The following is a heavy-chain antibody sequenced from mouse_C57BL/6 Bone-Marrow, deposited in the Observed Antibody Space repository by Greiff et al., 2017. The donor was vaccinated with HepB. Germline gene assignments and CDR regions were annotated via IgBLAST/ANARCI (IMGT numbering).Heavy chain of an antibody. CDR3: ARSSYYYGSSFWYFDV. CDR2: IRNKANGYTT. D-gene: IGHD1-1*01. J-gene: IGHJ1*03. CDR1: GFTFTDYY. V-gene: IGHV7-3*01. Sequence: EVKVVESGGGLVQPGGSLSLSCAASGFTFTDYYMSWVRQPPGKALEWLGFIRNKANGYTTEYSASVKGRFTISRDTSQSILYLQMNALRAEDSATYYCARSSYYYGSSFWYFDVWGTGTTVTVSS.